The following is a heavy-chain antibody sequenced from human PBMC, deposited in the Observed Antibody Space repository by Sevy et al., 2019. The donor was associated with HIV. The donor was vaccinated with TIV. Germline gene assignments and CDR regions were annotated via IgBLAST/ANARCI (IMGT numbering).Heavy chain of an antibody. J-gene: IGHJ6*02. D-gene: IGHD2-2*01. CDR1: GFTFSSYA. CDR2: ISYDGSNK. Sequence: GGSLRLSCAASGFTFSSYAMHWVRQAPGKGLEWVAVISYDGSNKYYADSVKGRFTISRDNSKNTLYLQMNSLRAEDTAVYYCARDRRPPRRYCSSTSCRLNYYGMDVWGQGTTVTVSS. CDR3: ARDRRPPRRYCSSTSCRLNYYGMDV. V-gene: IGHV3-30-3*01.